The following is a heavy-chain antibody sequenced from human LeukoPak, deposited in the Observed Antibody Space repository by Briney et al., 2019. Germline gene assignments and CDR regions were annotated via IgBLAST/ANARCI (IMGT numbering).Heavy chain of an antibody. D-gene: IGHD4-11*01. Sequence: GGSLRLSCAASGFPFSSYEMNWVRPAPGKGLEWISVIRGSGITIYYADSVKGRFTISRANTRNSLNLQMNSLRAEDTAIYYCARQFNYDRPFDYWGQGTLVTVSS. CDR2: IRGSGITI. J-gene: IGHJ4*02. CDR1: GFPFSSYE. CDR3: ARQFNYDRPFDY. V-gene: IGHV3-48*03.